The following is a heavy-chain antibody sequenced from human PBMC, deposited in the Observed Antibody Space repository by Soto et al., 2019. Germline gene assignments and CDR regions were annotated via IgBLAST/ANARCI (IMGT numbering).Heavy chain of an antibody. CDR1: GGSISRYY. V-gene: IGHV4-59*01. D-gene: IGHD3-22*01. J-gene: IGHJ4*02. Sequence: PSETLSLTCTVSGGSISRYYLSWILQPPGKGLEWIGYIYYSGSTKYNPSLKSRVTISVDTSKIQFSLKLSSVTAADTAVYYCARELYRYDSSGYYSWPLEYWGQGTLVTVSS. CDR2: IYYSGST. CDR3: ARELYRYDSSGYYSWPLEY.